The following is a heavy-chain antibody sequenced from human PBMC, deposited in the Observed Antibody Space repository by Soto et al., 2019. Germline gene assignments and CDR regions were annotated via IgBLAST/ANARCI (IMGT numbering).Heavy chain of an antibody. Sequence: QVQLQESGPGLVKPSGTLSLTCAVSSGSISSSNWWSWVRQPPGKGLEWIGEIYHGGSTNYNPSLKSRVTISVDKSKNQFSLRLTSVTAEDTAVYYCAKIAAAGSLFDNWGQGTLVTASS. J-gene: IGHJ4*02. CDR3: AKIAAAGSLFDN. D-gene: IGHD6-13*01. CDR2: IYHGGST. CDR1: SGSISSSNW. V-gene: IGHV4-4*02.